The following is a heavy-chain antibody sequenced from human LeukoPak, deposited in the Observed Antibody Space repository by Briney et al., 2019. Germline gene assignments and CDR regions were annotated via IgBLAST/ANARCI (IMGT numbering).Heavy chain of an antibody. D-gene: IGHD6-6*01. J-gene: IGHJ5*02. CDR1: GGSFSGYY. V-gene: IGHV4-34*01. CDR2: INHSGST. Sequence: PSETLSLTCAVYGGSFSGYYWSWIRQPPGKGLEWIGEINHSGSTNYNPSLKSRVTISVDTSKNQFSLKLSSVTAADTAVYYCAREIAAHNWFDPWGQGTLVTVSS. CDR3: AREIAAHNWFDP.